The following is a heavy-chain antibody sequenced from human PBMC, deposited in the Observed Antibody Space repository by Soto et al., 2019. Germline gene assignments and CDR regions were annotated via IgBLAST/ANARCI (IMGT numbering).Heavy chain of an antibody. Sequence: DVQLLESGGGLVQPGGSLTLSCAASRFTFSDFARSWVRQAPGKGLEWVSAIGGGGADTYYAYSVKGRFTISRDNSKNTLYLQMNSLRDEDTAVYYCAKDAVPYNGKWDWFDSWGQGTLVTVSS. V-gene: IGHV3-23*01. CDR1: RFTFSDFA. CDR3: AKDAVPYNGKWDWFDS. J-gene: IGHJ5*01. D-gene: IGHD1-26*01. CDR2: IGGGGADT.